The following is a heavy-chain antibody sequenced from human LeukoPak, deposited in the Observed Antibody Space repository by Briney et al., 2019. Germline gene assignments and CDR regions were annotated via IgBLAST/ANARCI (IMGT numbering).Heavy chain of an antibody. CDR1: GYTFTDYY. CDR2: INSNNGGT. J-gene: IGHJ4*02. CDR3: ARDSSSSWSH. Sequence: ASVKVSCKASGYTFTDYYMHWVRQAPGRGLEWMGWINSNNGGTSYAQNFQGRVTMTRDTSISTAYMELSSLKSDDTAVYYCARDSSSSWSHWGQGTLVTVSS. V-gene: IGHV1-2*02. D-gene: IGHD6-13*01.